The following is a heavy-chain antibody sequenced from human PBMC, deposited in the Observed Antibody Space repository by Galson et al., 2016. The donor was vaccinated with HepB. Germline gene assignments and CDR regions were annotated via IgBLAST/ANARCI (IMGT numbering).Heavy chain of an antibody. Sequence: SVKVSCKASGGPFSSNVISWVRQAPGQGLEWMGGIITMSDTANYDQKLQGRITIAADQAARTTYMELRSLTSDDTAVYYCATSPPMSGLPLLYFDNWGQGTLVTVSS. D-gene: IGHD2-2*02. J-gene: IGHJ4*02. CDR3: ATSPPMSGLPLLYFDN. V-gene: IGHV1-69*13. CDR1: GGPFSSNV. CDR2: IITMSDTA.